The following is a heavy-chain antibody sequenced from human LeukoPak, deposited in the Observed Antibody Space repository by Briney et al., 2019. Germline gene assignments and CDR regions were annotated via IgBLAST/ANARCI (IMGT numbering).Heavy chain of an antibody. CDR2: IYYSGST. J-gene: IGHJ4*02. CDR1: GGSISSSSYY. CDR3: ARWAGPQNFDY. V-gene: IGHV4-39*01. Sequence: SETLSLTCTVSGGSISSSSYYWGWIRQPPGKGLEWIGSIYYSGSTYYNPSLKSRVTISVDTSKNQFSLKLSSVTAADTAVYYCARWAGPQNFDYWGQGTLVTVSS.